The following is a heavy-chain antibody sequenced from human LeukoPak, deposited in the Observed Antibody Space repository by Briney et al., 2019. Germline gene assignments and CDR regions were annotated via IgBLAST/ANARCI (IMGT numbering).Heavy chain of an antibody. CDR3: ARDLSDYVWGSYRWNYFDY. Sequence: GRSLRLSCAASGFTFSSYAMHWVRQAPGKGLEWVAVISYDGSNKYYADSVKGRFTISRDNSKNTLYLRMNSLRAEDTAVYYCARDLSDYVWGSYRWNYFDYWGQGTLVTVSS. CDR2: ISYDGSNK. J-gene: IGHJ4*02. V-gene: IGHV3-30-3*01. CDR1: GFTFSSYA. D-gene: IGHD3-16*02.